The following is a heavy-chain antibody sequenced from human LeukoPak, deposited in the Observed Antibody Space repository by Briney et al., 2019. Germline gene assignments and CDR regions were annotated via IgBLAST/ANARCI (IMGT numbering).Heavy chain of an antibody. J-gene: IGHJ4*02. CDR3: AKDGELYSSGWYLNY. CDR2: IPYDGSIK. D-gene: IGHD6-19*01. CDR1: GFTFSSYG. Sequence: GGSLRLSCAASGFTFSSYGMHWVRQAPGEGLEWVAFIPYDGSIKYYADSLKGRFSISRDNSKNTLYLQMNSLRAEDTAVYYCAKDGELYSSGWYLNYWGQGTLVTVSS. V-gene: IGHV3-30*02.